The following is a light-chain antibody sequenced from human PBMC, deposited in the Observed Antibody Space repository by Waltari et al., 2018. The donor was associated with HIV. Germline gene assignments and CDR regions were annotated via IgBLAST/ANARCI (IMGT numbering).Light chain of an antibody. J-gene: IGLJ2*01. Sequence: QSVLTQPPSASGTPGQRVPISCSGRKSNIGSNPVSWYQQLPGAAPKLLICDNNQRPSGVPDRFSGSKSGTSASLAISGLQSEDEGDYYCAAWDDSLNGLFGGGTKLTV. V-gene: IGLV1-44*01. CDR2: DNN. CDR3: AAWDDSLNGL. CDR1: KSNIGSNP.